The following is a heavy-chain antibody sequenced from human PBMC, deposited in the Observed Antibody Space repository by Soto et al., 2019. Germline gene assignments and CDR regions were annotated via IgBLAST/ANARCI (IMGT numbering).Heavy chain of an antibody. V-gene: IGHV4-59*01. Sequence: QLQLQESGPGLVKPSETLSLTCTVSGGSISHYHWNWIRQAPGKGMEWIGYIFYNGSTHYNPSLTSRVTISVDMSKNRLSLTLTSVTAADTAVYYCARSFSPWGQGTRVTVSS. CDR2: IFYNGST. CDR3: ARSFSP. J-gene: IGHJ5*02. CDR1: GGSISHYH.